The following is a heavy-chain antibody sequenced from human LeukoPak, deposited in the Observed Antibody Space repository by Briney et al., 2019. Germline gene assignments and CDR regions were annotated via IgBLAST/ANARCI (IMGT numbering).Heavy chain of an antibody. Sequence: GASVKVSCKASGYTFTGYYMHWVRQAPGQGLEWMGWINPNSGGTNYAQKFQGRVTMTRDTSISTAYMELSRLRSDDTAVYYCASSITMVRGVIILYYYGMDVWGQGTTVTVSS. J-gene: IGHJ6*02. V-gene: IGHV1-2*02. CDR3: ASSITMVRGVIILYYYGMDV. D-gene: IGHD3-10*01. CDR1: GYTFTGYY. CDR2: INPNSGGT.